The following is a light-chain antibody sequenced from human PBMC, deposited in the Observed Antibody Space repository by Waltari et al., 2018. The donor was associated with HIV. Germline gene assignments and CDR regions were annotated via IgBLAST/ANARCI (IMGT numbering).Light chain of an antibody. CDR2: GEN. V-gene: IGLV3-19*01. CDR1: SVRSYY. J-gene: IGLJ3*02. CDR3: NSRDSSGHWF. Sequence: SSELAQDPAVSVALGQTVRITCQGDSVRSYYASWDQQKPGQAPGLVVYGENNRPSGIPDRFSGSSSGNTASLTIAGAQAEDEADYYCNSRDSSGHWFFGVGTKVTVL.